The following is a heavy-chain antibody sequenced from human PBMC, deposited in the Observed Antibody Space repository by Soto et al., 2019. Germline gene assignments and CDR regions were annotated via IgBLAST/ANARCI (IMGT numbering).Heavy chain of an antibody. D-gene: IGHD5-12*01. J-gene: IGHJ6*02. CDR1: GFTFGDYA. V-gene: IGHV3-49*03. CDR2: IRSKAYGGTT. CDR3: TRSRDGYNWPYYYYGMDA. Sequence: GGSLRLSCTASGFTFGDYAMSWFRQAPGKGLEWVGFIRSKAYGGTTEYAASVKGRFTISRDDSKSIAYLQMNSLKTEDTAVYYCTRSRDGYNWPYYYYGMDAWGQGTTVTVSS.